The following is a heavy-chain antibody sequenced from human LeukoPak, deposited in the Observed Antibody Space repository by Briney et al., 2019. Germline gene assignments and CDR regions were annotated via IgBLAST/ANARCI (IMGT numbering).Heavy chain of an antibody. CDR1: GYTFTSYG. V-gene: IGHV1-18*01. Sequence: ASVNVSFTASGYTFTSYGISWVRQAPGQGLEWMGWISAYNGNTNYAQKLQGRVTMTTDTSTSTAYMALRSLRSDDTAVYYCARDYAFWSRPNWFDPWGQGTLVTVSS. J-gene: IGHJ5*02. CDR2: ISAYNGNT. CDR3: ARDYAFWSRPNWFDP. D-gene: IGHD3-3*01.